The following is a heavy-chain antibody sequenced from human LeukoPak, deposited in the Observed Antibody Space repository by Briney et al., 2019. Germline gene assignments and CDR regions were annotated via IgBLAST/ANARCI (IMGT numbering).Heavy chain of an antibody. J-gene: IGHJ5*02. D-gene: IGHD3-22*01. CDR2: IYYSGST. Sequence: SETLSLTCTVTGGSISGYYWSWIRQPPGKGLEWIGYIYYSGSTNYNPSLKSRVNISVDTSKNQFSLKLSSVTAADTAVYYCAREGYYDSSGYYLNWFDPWGQGTLVTVSS. CDR1: GGSISGYY. CDR3: AREGYYDSSGYYLNWFDP. V-gene: IGHV4-59*01.